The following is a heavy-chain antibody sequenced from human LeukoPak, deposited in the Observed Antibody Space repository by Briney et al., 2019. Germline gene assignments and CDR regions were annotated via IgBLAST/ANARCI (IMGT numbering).Heavy chain of an antibody. CDR3: AKSIAVAFYS. D-gene: IGHD6-19*01. CDR2: ISSSSTTI. V-gene: IGHV3-48*01. CDR1: GFIFSSYS. J-gene: IGHJ4*02. Sequence: PGGSLRLSCAASGFIFSSYSMKWVRQAPGKGLEWVSYISSSSTTIYYADSVKGRFTISRDNSKNTLYLQMNSLRAEDTAVYYCAKSIAVAFYSWGQGTLVTVSS.